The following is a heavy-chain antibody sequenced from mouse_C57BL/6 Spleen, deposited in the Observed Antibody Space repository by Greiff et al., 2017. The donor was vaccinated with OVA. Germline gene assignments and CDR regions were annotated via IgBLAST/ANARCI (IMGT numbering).Heavy chain of an antibody. D-gene: IGHD1-1*01. Sequence: VQLQQSGAELVKPGASVKISCKASGYAFSSYWMNWVKQRPGKGLEWIGQIYPGDGDTNYNGKFKGKATLTADKSSSTAYMQLSSLTSEDSAVYFCARSGILPRAWFAYWGQGTLVTVSA. CDR3: ARSGILPRAWFAY. J-gene: IGHJ3*01. CDR2: IYPGDGDT. V-gene: IGHV1-80*01. CDR1: GYAFSSYW.